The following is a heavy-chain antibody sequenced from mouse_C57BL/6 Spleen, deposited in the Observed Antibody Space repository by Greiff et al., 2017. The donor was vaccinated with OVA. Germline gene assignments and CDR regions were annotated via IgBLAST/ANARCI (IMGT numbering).Heavy chain of an antibody. CDR2: IYPGSGST. J-gene: IGHJ1*03. CDR3: AREGYFDV. Sequence: QVQLQPGAELVKPGASVKMSCKASGYTFTSYWITWVKQRPGQGLEWIGDIYPGSGSTNYNEKFKSKATLTVDTSSSTAYMQLSSLTSEDSAVYYCAREGYFDVWGTGTTVTVSS. CDR1: GYTFTSYW. V-gene: IGHV1-55*01.